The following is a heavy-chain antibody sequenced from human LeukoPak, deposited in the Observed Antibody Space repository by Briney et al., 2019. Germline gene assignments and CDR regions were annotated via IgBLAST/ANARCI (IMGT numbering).Heavy chain of an antibody. CDR1: GFTFSSYW. D-gene: IGHD3-22*01. V-gene: IGHV3-74*01. Sequence: GGSLRLSCAASGFTFSSYWMHWVRQAPGKGLVWVSRINSDGSSTSYADSVKGRFTISRDNAENTLYLQMNSLRAEDTAVYYCASTYDSSGYDYWGQGTLVTVSS. CDR3: ASTYDSSGYDY. CDR2: INSDGSST. J-gene: IGHJ4*02.